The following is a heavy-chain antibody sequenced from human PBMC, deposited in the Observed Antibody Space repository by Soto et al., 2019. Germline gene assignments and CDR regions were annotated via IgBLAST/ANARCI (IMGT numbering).Heavy chain of an antibody. D-gene: IGHD3-9*01. Sequence: PGGYLKISCNCSGYNFNNFWIAWVRQMPGRSLEWMGIIYIGDSDTRYSPSFRGLVTISADRSISTAYLQIRSLTASDTAIYYCARDLTGVTHPYHFDNWGQGTPVTVSS. CDR2: IYIGDSDT. CDR3: ARDLTGVTHPYHFDN. CDR1: GYNFNNFW. J-gene: IGHJ4*02. V-gene: IGHV5-51*01.